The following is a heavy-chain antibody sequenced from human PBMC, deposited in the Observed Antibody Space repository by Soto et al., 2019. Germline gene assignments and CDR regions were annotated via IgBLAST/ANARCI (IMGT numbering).Heavy chain of an antibody. CDR3: ASGIQLWDYYYYGMDV. CDR1: GGSISSYY. D-gene: IGHD5-18*01. CDR2: IYYSGST. J-gene: IGHJ6*02. Sequence: PSETLSLTCTVSGGSISSYYWSWIRQPPGKGLEWIGYIYYSGSTNYNPSLKSRVTISVDTSKNQFSLKLSSVTAADTAVYYCASGIQLWDYYYYGMDVWGQGTTVTVSS. V-gene: IGHV4-59*01.